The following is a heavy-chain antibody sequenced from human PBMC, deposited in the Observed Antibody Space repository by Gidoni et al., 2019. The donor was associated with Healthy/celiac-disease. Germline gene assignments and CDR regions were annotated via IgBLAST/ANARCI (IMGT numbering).Heavy chain of an antibody. CDR2: ISSSSSYI. Sequence: EVQLVESGGGLVKPGGSLRLSCAASGFTFSSYSMNWVRQAPGKGLEWVSSISSSSSYIYYADSVKGRFTISRDNAKNSLYLQMNSLRAEDTAVYYCAREGDIVVVVAAETGYGMDVWGQGTTVTVSS. D-gene: IGHD2-15*01. CDR1: GFTFSSYS. V-gene: IGHV3-21*01. CDR3: AREGDIVVVVAAETGYGMDV. J-gene: IGHJ6*02.